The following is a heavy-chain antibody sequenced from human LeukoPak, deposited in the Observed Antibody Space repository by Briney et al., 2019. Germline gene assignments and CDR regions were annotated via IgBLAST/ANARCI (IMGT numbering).Heavy chain of an antibody. CDR1: GGSFSGYY. J-gene: IGHJ4*02. Sequence: SETLSLTCAVYGGSFSGYYWSWIRQPPGKGLEWIGEINHSGSTDYNPSLKSRVTISVDTSKNQFSLKLSSVTAADTAVYYCARDRRDTSGWYPIDYWGQGTLVTVSS. CDR3: ARDRRDTSGWYPIDY. V-gene: IGHV4-34*01. D-gene: IGHD6-13*01. CDR2: INHSGST.